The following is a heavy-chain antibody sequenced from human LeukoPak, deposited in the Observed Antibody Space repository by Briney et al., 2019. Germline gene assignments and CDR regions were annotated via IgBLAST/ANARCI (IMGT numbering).Heavy chain of an antibody. D-gene: IGHD3-22*01. CDR3: ARSDSSGYYYVFGAFDI. CDR2: IIPIFGTA. J-gene: IGHJ3*02. Sequence: SVKVSCKASGGTFSSYAISWVRQAPGQGLEWMGGIIPIFGTANYAQRFQGRVTITADKSTSTAYMELSSLRSEDTAVYYRARSDSSGYYYVFGAFDIWGQGTMVTVSS. V-gene: IGHV1-69*06. CDR1: GGTFSSYA.